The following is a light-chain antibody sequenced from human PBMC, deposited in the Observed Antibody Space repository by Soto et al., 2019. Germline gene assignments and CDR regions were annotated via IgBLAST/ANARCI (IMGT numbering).Light chain of an antibody. Sequence: EIVMTQSPATLSVSPGERATLSCRAGQGVTTNFAWYQQKSGQSPRLLIYDVSIRATGVPARFSGSGSETDFTLTISGLQSEDSATYYCQQYNSYWTFGQGTKVEIK. CDR2: DVS. CDR3: QQYNSYWT. J-gene: IGKJ1*01. V-gene: IGKV3-15*01. CDR1: QGVTTN.